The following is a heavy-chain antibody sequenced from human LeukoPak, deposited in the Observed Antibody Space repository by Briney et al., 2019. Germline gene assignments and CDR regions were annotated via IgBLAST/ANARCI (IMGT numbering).Heavy chain of an antibody. CDR2: IYTSGST. Sequence: SETLSLTCTVSGGSISSYYWSWIRQPAGKGLECIGRIYTSGSTNYNPSLKSRVTMSVDTSKDQFSLKLSSVTAADTAVYYCARDGGAVAGTYYYYGMDVWGQGTTVTVSS. CDR3: ARDGGAVAGTYYYYGMDV. V-gene: IGHV4-4*07. J-gene: IGHJ6*02. D-gene: IGHD6-19*01. CDR1: GGSISSYY.